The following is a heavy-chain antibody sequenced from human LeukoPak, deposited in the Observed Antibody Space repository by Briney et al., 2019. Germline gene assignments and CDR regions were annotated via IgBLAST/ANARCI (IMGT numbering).Heavy chain of an antibody. V-gene: IGHV1-18*04. CDR1: GYTFTIYG. Sequence: ASVKVSCKSSGYTFTIYGISWVRQAPCQGLEWVAWISAYNSNKNFAEKFQGRVTMTIDTSTSTAYMELRSLKSDDTAVYYCVRHIKPAGPWDGMDVWGEGTTVIVSS. CDR2: ISAYNSNK. CDR3: VRHIKPAGPWDGMDV. J-gene: IGHJ6*04. D-gene: IGHD2-21*01.